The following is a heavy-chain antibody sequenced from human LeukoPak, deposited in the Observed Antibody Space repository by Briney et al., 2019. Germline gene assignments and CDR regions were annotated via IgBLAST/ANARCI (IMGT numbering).Heavy chain of an antibody. Sequence: PGGSLRLSCVASGFPFRSFSMNWVRQAPGKGLEWVAVISYDGPNKYYADSVKGRFTISRDDSKSTLYLQMNSLRPEDTAVYYCAKEKLPSGYSFLTDYWGQGTLVTVSS. V-gene: IGHV3-30*18. CDR1: GFPFRSFS. CDR2: ISYDGPNK. J-gene: IGHJ4*02. D-gene: IGHD5-18*01. CDR3: AKEKLPSGYSFLTDY.